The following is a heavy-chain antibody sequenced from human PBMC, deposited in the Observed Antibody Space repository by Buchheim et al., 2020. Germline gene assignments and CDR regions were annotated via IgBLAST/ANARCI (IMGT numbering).Heavy chain of an antibody. CDR2: INPNSGGT. CDR1: GYTLTGYY. D-gene: IGHD3-22*01. V-gene: IGHV1-2*04. J-gene: IGHJ3*02. Sequence: QVQLVQSGAEVKKPGASVKVSCKASGYTLTGYYMHWVRQAPGQGLEWMGWINPNSGGTNYAQKFQGWVTMIRDTSISTAYMELSRLRSDDTAVYYCARDPRHYYDSSGYYPEVAFDIWGQGT. CDR3: ARDPRHYYDSSGYYPEVAFDI.